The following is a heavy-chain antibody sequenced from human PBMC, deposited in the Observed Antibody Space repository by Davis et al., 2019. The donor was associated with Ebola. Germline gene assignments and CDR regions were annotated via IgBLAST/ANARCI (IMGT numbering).Heavy chain of an antibody. CDR3: ARDLYCSGGSCYPNWFDP. V-gene: IGHV1-69*06. CDR2: IIPIFGAA. Sequence: SVKVSCKASGGTFSSYAISWVRQAPGQGLEWMGGIIPIFGAANYAQKFQGRVTITADKSTSTAYMELSSLRSEDTAVYYCARDLYCSGGSCYPNWFDPWGQGTLVTVSS. CDR1: GGTFSSYA. J-gene: IGHJ5*02. D-gene: IGHD2-15*01.